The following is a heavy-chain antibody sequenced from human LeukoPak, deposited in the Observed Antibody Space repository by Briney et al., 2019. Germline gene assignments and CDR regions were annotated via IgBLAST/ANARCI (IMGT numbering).Heavy chain of an antibody. CDR3: ARESYYCGSGSYYIDA. Sequence: KPSETLSLTCTVSGGSISSSSYYRSWIRQPPGKGLEWIGRIYTSGSTNYNPSLKRRVTMSVDTSKNQFLVKLSSVTAADAAVYYCARESYYCGSGSYYIDAWGQGTLVTVSS. D-gene: IGHD3-10*01. CDR1: GGSISSSSYY. V-gene: IGHV4-39*06. CDR2: IYTSGST. J-gene: IGHJ5*02.